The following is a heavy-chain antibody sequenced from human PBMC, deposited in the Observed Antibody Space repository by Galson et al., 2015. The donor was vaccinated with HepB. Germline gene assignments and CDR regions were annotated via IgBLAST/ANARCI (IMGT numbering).Heavy chain of an antibody. D-gene: IGHD6-13*01. CDR1: GFTVRRHY. V-gene: IGHV3-53*01. CDR2: IYSSGSP. Sequence: SLRLYCADYGFTVRRHYMRWVRQAPGKGLEWVRVIYSSGSPDYAASVKGRFIISRDNSKRTLYLQMNSLRAEDTAVYYCAGGYSSSWYSGLGYWGQGTLVTVSS. CDR3: AGGYSSSWYSGLGY. J-gene: IGHJ4*02.